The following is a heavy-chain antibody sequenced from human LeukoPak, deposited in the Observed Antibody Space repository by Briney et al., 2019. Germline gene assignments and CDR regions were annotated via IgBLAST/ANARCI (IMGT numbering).Heavy chain of an antibody. J-gene: IGHJ4*02. Sequence: GGSLRLSCAASGFTLSGSYMTWVRQPPGKGLERVSLIYSDDNTYYSVSVTGRFTISRDNSNNTLYLQMNSLRVEDTAVYYCATRPRGALPAGIWPNDYWGQGTLVTVSS. D-gene: IGHD2-15*01. CDR2: IYSDDNT. CDR1: GFTLSGSY. CDR3: ATRPRGALPAGIWPNDY. V-gene: IGHV3-66*02.